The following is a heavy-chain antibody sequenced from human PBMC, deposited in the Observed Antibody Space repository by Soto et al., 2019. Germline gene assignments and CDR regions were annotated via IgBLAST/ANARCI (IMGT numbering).Heavy chain of an antibody. J-gene: IGHJ5*01. CDR2: IYPGDSDT. Sequence: GESLKISCKGSGYSFTSYWIGWVRQMPGKGLEWMGIIYPGDSDTRYSPSFQGQVTISADKSISTAYLQWSSLKASDTAMYYCARIGIVATIYNWFDSWGQGTLVTVSS. V-gene: IGHV5-51*01. CDR3: ARIGIVATIYNWFDS. D-gene: IGHD5-12*01. CDR1: GYSFTSYW.